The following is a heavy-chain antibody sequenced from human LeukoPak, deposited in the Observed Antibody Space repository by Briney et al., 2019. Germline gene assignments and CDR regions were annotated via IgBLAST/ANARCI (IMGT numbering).Heavy chain of an antibody. V-gene: IGHV3-7*01. D-gene: IGHD6-25*01. CDR2: IKQDGSEK. CDR3: ARGPPWYFDL. Sequence: PGGSLRLSCAVSGFTFSSYWMSWVRQAPGKGLEWVANIKQDGSEKYYVDSVRGRFTISRDNARSSLYLQMNSLRAEDTAVYYCARGPPWYFDLWGRGTLVTVSS. J-gene: IGHJ2*01. CDR1: GFTFSSYW.